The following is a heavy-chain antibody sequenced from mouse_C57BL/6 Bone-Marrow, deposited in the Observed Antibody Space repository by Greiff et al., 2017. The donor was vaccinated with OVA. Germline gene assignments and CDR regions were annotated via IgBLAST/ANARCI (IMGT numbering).Heavy chain of an antibody. CDR3: ARAFGCYAMDY. Sequence: EVHLVESGPGMVKPSQSLSLTCTVTGYSITSGYDWHWIRHFPGNKLEWMGYISYSGSTNYNPSLKSRISITHDTSKNHFFLKLNSVTTEDTATYYCARAFGCYAMDYWGQGTSVTVSS. CDR2: ISYSGST. D-gene: IGHD2-2*01. CDR1: GYSITSGYD. J-gene: IGHJ4*01. V-gene: IGHV3-1*01.